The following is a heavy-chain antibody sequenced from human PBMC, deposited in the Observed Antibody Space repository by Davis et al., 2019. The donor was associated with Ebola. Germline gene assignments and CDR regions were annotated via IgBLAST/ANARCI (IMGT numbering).Heavy chain of an antibody. CDR2: IYHSGST. J-gene: IGHJ6*03. D-gene: IGHD2-2*01. V-gene: IGHV4-4*02. CDR3: ASYCSSTSCYRYYYYYMDV. Sequence: PSETLSLTCAVSGGSISSSNWWSWVRQPPGKGLEWIGEIYHSGSTNYNPSLKSRVTISVDKSKNQFSQKLSSVTAADTAVYYCASYCSSTSCYRYYYYYMDVWGKGTTVTVSS. CDR1: GGSISSSNW.